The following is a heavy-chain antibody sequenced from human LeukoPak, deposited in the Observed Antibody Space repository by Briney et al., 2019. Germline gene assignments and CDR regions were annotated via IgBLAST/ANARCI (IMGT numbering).Heavy chain of an antibody. J-gene: IGHJ4*02. V-gene: IGHV4-59*11. CDR2: IYFSGST. Sequence: PSETLSLTCTLSGGSISSHYWNWIRQSPGKGLEWIGYIYFSGSTNYSPSLKSRVTISVDTSKNQFSLEVSSVTAADTAVYYCARAPYCTNGVCFYGFDYWGQGTLVTVSS. D-gene: IGHD2-8*01. CDR1: GGSISSHY. CDR3: ARAPYCTNGVCFYGFDY.